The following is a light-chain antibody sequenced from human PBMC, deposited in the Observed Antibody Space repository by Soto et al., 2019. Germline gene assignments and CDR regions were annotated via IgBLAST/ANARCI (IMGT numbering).Light chain of an antibody. CDR1: QSISGW. V-gene: IGKV1-5*03. Sequence: DIQMTQSPSTLSASVGDRVTITCRASQSISGWLAWYQQKAGRAPKLLIYKASTLESAVTSRFSGSGSGTEFTLTISILQPDDSAPYYCQQYNSYPYTFGQGTKLEIK. CDR3: QQYNSYPYT. CDR2: KAS. J-gene: IGKJ2*01.